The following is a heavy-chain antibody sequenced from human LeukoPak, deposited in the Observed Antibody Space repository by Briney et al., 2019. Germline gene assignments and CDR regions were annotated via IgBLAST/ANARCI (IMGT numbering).Heavy chain of an antibody. V-gene: IGHV1-24*01. CDR1: GYTFTAYY. CDR3: ATVPKYYGSGYIYMDV. Sequence: ASMKVSCKAYGYTFTAYYMHWVRQAPGQGLEWMGGFDPEDGETIYAQKFQGRVTMTEDTSTDTAYMELSSLRSEDTAVYYCATVPKYYGSGYIYMDVWGKGTTVTVSS. D-gene: IGHD3-10*01. J-gene: IGHJ6*03. CDR2: FDPEDGET.